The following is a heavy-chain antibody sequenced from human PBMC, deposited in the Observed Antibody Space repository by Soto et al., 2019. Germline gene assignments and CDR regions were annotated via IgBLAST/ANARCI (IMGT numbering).Heavy chain of an antibody. CDR2: FSDSGGST. V-gene: IGHV3-23*01. D-gene: IGHD2-15*01. J-gene: IGHJ5*02. CDR1: GFTLSNYA. Sequence: EVQLLESGGGLVQPGESLRLSCAASGFTLSNYAMSWVRQAPGKGLEWVSGFSDSGGSTYYADSVKGRFTISRDNSKNTLYLQMNSLRAEDTAVYYCAKDGGYCSGGTCYGAGWFDPWCQGTLVTVSS. CDR3: AKDGGYCSGGTCYGAGWFDP.